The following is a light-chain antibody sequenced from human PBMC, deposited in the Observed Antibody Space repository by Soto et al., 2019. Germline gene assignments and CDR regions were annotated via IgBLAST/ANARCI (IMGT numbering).Light chain of an antibody. Sequence: EIVLTQSPATLSLSPGERATLSCRASQSVDNYLDWYQQKPGQAPRLLIYESSNRATGIPARFSGSGSGTDFILTISRLEPEDFAVYYCQQYGSSPRTFGQGTKVDIK. J-gene: IGKJ1*01. V-gene: IGKV3-20*01. CDR3: QQYGSSPRT. CDR1: QSVDNY. CDR2: ESS.